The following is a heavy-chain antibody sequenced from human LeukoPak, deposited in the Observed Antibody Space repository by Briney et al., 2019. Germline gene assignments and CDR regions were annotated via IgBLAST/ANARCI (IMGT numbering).Heavy chain of an antibody. D-gene: IGHD1-26*01. Sequence: GGSLRVSCAASGFTFDDYAMHWVRQAPGKGLEWVSLISGDGGSTYYADSVKGRFTISRDNSKNSLYLQMNSLRTEDTALYYCAKDISGVGATSPNDYWGQGTLVPVSS. CDR3: AKDISGVGATSPNDY. CDR2: ISGDGGST. J-gene: IGHJ4*02. V-gene: IGHV3-43*02. CDR1: GFTFDDYA.